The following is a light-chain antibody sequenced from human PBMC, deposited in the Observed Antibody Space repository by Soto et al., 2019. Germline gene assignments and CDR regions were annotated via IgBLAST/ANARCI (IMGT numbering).Light chain of an antibody. CDR2: GST. CDR1: SSNIGAGYD. Sequence: QSVLTQPPSVSGAPGQRVTISCTGSSSNIGAGYDVHWYQQLPRTAPKLLIYGSTNRPSGVPDRFSGSRSGTSASLAITGLQAEDEADYYCQSYDSSLSGYYVFGTGTKVTVL. V-gene: IGLV1-40*01. J-gene: IGLJ1*01. CDR3: QSYDSSLSGYYV.